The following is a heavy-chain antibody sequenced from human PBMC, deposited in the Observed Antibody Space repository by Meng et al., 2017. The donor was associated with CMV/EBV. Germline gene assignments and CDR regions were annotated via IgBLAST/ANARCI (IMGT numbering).Heavy chain of an antibody. CDR3: ATPTNYYYYGMDV. D-gene: IGHD2-8*01. V-gene: IGHV4-59*01. CDR2: IYYSGST. J-gene: IGHJ6*02. Sequence: SETLSLTCTVSGGSISSYYWSWIRQPPGKGLEWIGYIYYSGSTNYNPSLKSRVTISVDTSKNQSSLKLSSVTAADTAVYYCATPTNYYYYGMDVWGQGTTVTVSS. CDR1: GGSISSYY.